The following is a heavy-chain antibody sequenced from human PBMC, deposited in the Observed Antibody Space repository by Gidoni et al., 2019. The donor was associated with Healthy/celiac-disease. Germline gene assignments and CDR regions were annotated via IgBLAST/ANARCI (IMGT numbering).Heavy chain of an antibody. CDR1: GFTFSSYS. CDR3: ARDGSSSWYVNWFDP. V-gene: IGHV3-21*01. D-gene: IGHD6-13*01. J-gene: IGHJ5*02. CDR2: MSSSSSYI. Sequence: EVQLVESGGGLVKPGGSLRLSCAASGFTFSSYSMNWVRQAPGKGMEWVSSMSSSSSYIYSADSVKGRFTSSRDNDKKSLYLQRNSLRAEDTAVYYCARDGSSSWYVNWFDPWGQGTLVTVSS.